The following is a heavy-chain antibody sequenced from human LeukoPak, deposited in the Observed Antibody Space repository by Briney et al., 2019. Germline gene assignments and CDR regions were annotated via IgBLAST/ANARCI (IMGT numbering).Heavy chain of an antibody. CDR1: GYTFTSYD. CDR3: ARVGCSSTSCYLDY. CDR2: MNPNSGNT. V-gene: IGHV1-8*01. Sequence: ASVKISCKASGYTFTSYDINWVRQATGQGLEWMGWMNPNSGNTGYAQKFQGRVTMTRNTSISTAYMGLSSLRSEDTAVYYCARVGCSSTSCYLDYWGQGTLVTVSS. D-gene: IGHD2-2*01. J-gene: IGHJ4*02.